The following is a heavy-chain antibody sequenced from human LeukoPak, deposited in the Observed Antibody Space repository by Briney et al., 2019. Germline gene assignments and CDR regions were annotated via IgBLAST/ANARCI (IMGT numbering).Heavy chain of an antibody. Sequence: SETLSLTCAVSGGSISSSNWWSWVRQPPGKGLEWIGETYHSGSTNYNPSLKSRVTISVDKSKNQFSLKLSSVTAADTAVYYCARDDDYGDYSMRYWGQGTLVTVSS. CDR2: TYHSGST. D-gene: IGHD4-17*01. V-gene: IGHV4-4*02. J-gene: IGHJ4*02. CDR1: GGSISSSNW. CDR3: ARDDDYGDYSMRY.